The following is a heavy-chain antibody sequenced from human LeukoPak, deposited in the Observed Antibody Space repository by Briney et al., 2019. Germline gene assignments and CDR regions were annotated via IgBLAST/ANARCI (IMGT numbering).Heavy chain of an antibody. J-gene: IGHJ4*02. D-gene: IGHD4-17*01. CDR3: AKSPADYGDDLFDC. CDR1: GFSFGSFE. CDR2: ISNSGSST. Sequence: GGSLRLSCAASGFSFGSFEMNWVRQAPGKGLEWVSAISNSGSSTYYADSVRGRVTISRDNSKNTLYLQMSSLGAEDTAVYYCAKSPADYGDDLFDCWGQGTLVTVSS. V-gene: IGHV3-23*01.